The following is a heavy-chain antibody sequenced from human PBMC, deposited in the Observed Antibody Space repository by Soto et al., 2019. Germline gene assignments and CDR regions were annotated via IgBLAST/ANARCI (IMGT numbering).Heavy chain of an antibody. J-gene: IGHJ6*02. CDR2: VSANNGHT. CDR1: GFTFSNYG. CDR3: ARSTSYAVYYYYGMDV. V-gene: IGHV1-18*01. Sequence: ASVKVSCKASGFTFSNYGLNWVRQAPGQGLEWMGWVSANNGHTNYAQNLQGRVSMTTDTSTSTAYMELRGLTFDDTAVYHCARSTSYAVYYYYGMDVWGQGTTVTVSS. D-gene: IGHD3-16*01.